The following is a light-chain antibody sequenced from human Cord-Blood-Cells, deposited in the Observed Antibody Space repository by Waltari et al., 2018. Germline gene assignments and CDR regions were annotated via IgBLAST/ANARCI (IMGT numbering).Light chain of an antibody. CDR2: GAS. CDR3: QQYGSSPLT. V-gene: IGKV3-20*01. CDR1: QSVSHSY. J-gene: IGKJ4*01. Sequence: EIVLTQSPGTLSLSPGERATLSCRASQSVSHSYLAWYQQKPGQAPRLLNYGASSRATGIPERFSGSGSGTDFTLTISRLGPEDFAVYYCQQYGSSPLTFGGRTKVEIK.